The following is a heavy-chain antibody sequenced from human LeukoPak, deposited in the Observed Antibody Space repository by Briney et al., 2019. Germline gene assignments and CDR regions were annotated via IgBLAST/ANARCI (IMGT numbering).Heavy chain of an antibody. CDR1: GFTFSSYS. CDR3: ARAYGDFSNPFDY. Sequence: PGGSLRLSCAASGFTFSSYSMNWVRQAPGKGLEWVSSISSSSSYIYYADSVKGRFTISRDNAKSSLYLQMNSLRAEDTAVYYCARAYGDFSNPFDYWGQGTLVTVSS. CDR2: ISSSSSYI. V-gene: IGHV3-21*01. D-gene: IGHD4-17*01. J-gene: IGHJ4*02.